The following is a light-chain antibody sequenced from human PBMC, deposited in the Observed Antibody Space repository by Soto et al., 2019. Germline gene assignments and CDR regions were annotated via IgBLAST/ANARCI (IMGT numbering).Light chain of an antibody. J-gene: IGLJ2*01. Sequence: QSVLTQPPSMSGAPGQRVTISCTGSSSNIGAGYDVHWYQQLPGTAPKLLIYGNNNRPSGVPDRFSGSMSDTSASLAITGLQAEDEADYYCQSYDSSLSGSVVFGGGTKLTVL. CDR1: SSNIGAGYD. CDR3: QSYDSSLSGSVV. CDR2: GNN. V-gene: IGLV1-40*01.